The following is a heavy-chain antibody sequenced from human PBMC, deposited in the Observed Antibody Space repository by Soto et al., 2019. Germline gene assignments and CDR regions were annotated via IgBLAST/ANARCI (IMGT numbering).Heavy chain of an antibody. V-gene: IGHV1-18*03. CDR2: ISAYNGNT. J-gene: IGHJ4*02. CDR1: GYTFTSNG. CDR3: ARDNGYSYGTGRVAY. Sequence: GASVKVSCKASGYTFTSNGISWVRQAPGQGLEWMGWISAYNGNTNYAQKLQGRVTMTTDTSTSTAYMELRSLRSDDMAVYYCARDNGYSYGTGRVAYWGQGTLVTVSS. D-gene: IGHD5-18*01.